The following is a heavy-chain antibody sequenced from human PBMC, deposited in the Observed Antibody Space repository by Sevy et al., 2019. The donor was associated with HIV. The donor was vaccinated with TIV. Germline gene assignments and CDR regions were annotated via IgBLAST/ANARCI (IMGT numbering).Heavy chain of an antibody. V-gene: IGHV1-69*13. CDR3: VRGQGNSSSWGDWLDP. CDR2: IIPIFGTE. Sequence: ASVKVSCKASGGTFSSYGVTWVRQAPGQGLEWMGGIIPIFGTENYTQKKLQGSVTVTADEATSTAYMELNSLRSEDTAVYYCVRGQGNSSSWGDWLDPWGQGTLVTVSS. D-gene: IGHD6-13*01. CDR1: GGTFSSYG. J-gene: IGHJ5*02.